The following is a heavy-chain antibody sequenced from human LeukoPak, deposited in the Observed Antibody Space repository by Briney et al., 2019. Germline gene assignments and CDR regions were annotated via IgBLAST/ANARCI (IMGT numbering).Heavy chain of an antibody. Sequence: GGSLRLSCAASGFTFSSYAMHWVRQAPGKGLEWVAVISYDGSNKYYADSVKGRFTISRDNSKNTLYLQMNSLRAEDTAVYYCARFSSGWYSAFDIWGQGTMVTVSS. D-gene: IGHD6-19*01. CDR3: ARFSSGWYSAFDI. J-gene: IGHJ3*02. CDR1: GFTFSSYA. CDR2: ISYDGSNK. V-gene: IGHV3-30-3*01.